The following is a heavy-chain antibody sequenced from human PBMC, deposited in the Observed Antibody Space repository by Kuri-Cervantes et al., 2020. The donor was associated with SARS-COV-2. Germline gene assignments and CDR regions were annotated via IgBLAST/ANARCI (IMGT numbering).Heavy chain of an antibody. CDR3: AKDTLLWTPRGQNLFDP. Sequence: GESLKISCAASRFRFSSYDMAWVRQAPGKGLEWVSGISGSGGTTYCADSVKGRFTISRDNSKNTLYLQVNSVRAEDTAVYYCAKDTLLWTPRGQNLFDPWGQGTLVTVSS. J-gene: IGHJ5*02. D-gene: IGHD3/OR15-3a*01. V-gene: IGHV3-23*01. CDR1: RFRFSSYD. CDR2: ISGSGGTT.